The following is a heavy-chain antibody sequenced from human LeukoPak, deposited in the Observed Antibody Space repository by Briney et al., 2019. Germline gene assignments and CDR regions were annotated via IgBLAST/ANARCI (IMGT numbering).Heavy chain of an antibody. D-gene: IGHD6-6*01. Sequence: GGSLRLSCAASGFTLSSHWMSWVRQAPGKGLEWVANINQDGSEKSYVDSVKGRFTISRDNAKNSLFLQMNSLRAEDTAVYYCARINSSSSPHFDYWGQGTLVTVSS. CDR3: ARINSSSSPHFDY. CDR1: GFTLSSHW. V-gene: IGHV3-7*01. J-gene: IGHJ4*02. CDR2: INQDGSEK.